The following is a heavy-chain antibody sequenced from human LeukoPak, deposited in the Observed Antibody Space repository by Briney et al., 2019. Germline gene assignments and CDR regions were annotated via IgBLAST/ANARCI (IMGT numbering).Heavy chain of an antibody. CDR3: ARERGDSYGTFDY. Sequence: PGGSLRLSCAASGFTFSSYWMSWVRQVPGKGLEWVANIKQDGSERYYVESVKGRFTISRDNAKNSLYLQMNSLRAEDTAVYYCARERGDSYGTFDYWGQGTLVTVSS. CDR2: IKQDGSER. CDR1: GFTFSSYW. V-gene: IGHV3-7*01. J-gene: IGHJ4*02. D-gene: IGHD5-18*01.